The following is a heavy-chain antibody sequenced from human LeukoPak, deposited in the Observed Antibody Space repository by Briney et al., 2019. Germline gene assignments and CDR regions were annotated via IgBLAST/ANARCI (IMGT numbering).Heavy chain of an antibody. CDR1: GFTVSDNY. Sequence: GGSLRLSCVASGFTVSDNYMSWVRPAPEKGLEWVSVIYSGGYTNYADSVKGRFTISRDNSKNTLYLQRNSLRVDDTAVYYCARGGSGFDYWGQGTLVTVSS. CDR2: IYSGGYT. V-gene: IGHV3-53*01. J-gene: IGHJ4*02. D-gene: IGHD6-19*01. CDR3: ARGGSGFDY.